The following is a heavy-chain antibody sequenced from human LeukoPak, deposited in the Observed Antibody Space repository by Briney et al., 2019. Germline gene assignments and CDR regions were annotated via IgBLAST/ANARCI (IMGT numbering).Heavy chain of an antibody. V-gene: IGHV1-18*01. CDR1: GYTFTSYG. J-gene: IGHJ3*02. CDR2: ISAYNGNT. Sequence: AASVKVSCKASGYTFTSYGISWVRQAPGPGLEWMGWISAYNGNTNYAQKLQGRVTMTTDTSTSTAYMELRSLRSDDTAVYYCARDGRYGDQVRFDIWGQGTMVTVSS. CDR3: ARDGRYGDQVRFDI. D-gene: IGHD4-17*01.